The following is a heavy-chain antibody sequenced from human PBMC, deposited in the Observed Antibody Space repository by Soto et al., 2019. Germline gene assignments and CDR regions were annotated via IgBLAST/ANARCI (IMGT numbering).Heavy chain of an antibody. CDR2: ITSSSSYI. CDR3: ASEQWAGGMDV. CDR1: GFTFSSYS. V-gene: IGHV3-21*01. D-gene: IGHD6-19*01. Sequence: EVQLVESGGGLVKPGGSLRLSCAASGFTFSSYSMNWVRQAPGKGLEWVSSITSSSSYIYYADSVKGRFTISRDNAKNSLYLQMNSLSAEDTAVSYCASEQWAGGMDVWGQGTTVTVSS. J-gene: IGHJ6*02.